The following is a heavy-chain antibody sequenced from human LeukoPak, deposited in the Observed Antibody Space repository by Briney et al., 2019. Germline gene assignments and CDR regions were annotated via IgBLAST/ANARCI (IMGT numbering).Heavy chain of an antibody. CDR2: IYYSGSG. CDR3: ARNVRLGSGELSFAPFKNWFDP. CDR1: GGSISSSSYY. Sequence: PSETLSLTCTVSGGSISSSSYYWGWIRQPPGKGLEWIGSIYYSGSGYYNPSLKSRVTVVVDTSKNQFSLKLSSVTPEDTAVYYCARNVRLGSGELSFAPFKNWFDPWGQGTLVTVSS. D-gene: IGHD3-16*02. J-gene: IGHJ5*02. V-gene: IGHV4-39*07.